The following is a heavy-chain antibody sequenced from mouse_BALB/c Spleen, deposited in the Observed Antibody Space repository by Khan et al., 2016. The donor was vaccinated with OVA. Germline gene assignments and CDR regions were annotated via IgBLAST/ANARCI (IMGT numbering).Heavy chain of an antibody. V-gene: IGHV2-9*02. CDR3: ARVEDK. CDR2: ILACGST. CDR1: GFSLTSYC. J-gene: IGHJ2*01. Sequence: QVQLKQSGPGLVAPSQSLSITCTVSGFSLTSYCVHWVRQPLRKDLQWLGVILACGSTNYNSALMSRLSISKDNSKSQVFLKMNSLKTADTAVYYCARVEDKWGQGTTLTVSS.